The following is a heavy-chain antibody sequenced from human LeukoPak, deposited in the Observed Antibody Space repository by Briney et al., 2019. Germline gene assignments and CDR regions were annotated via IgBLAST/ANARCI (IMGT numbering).Heavy chain of an antibody. CDR3: ARRSGYEADY. V-gene: IGHV4-39*07. J-gene: IGHJ4*02. CDR1: GGSISSSSYY. Sequence: SETLSLTCTVSGGSISSSSYYGGWIRQPPGKGLEWIGSIYYSGSTYYNPSLKSRVTISVDTSKNQFSLKLSSVTAADTAVYYCARRSGYEADYWGQGTLVTVSS. D-gene: IGHD5-12*01. CDR2: IYYSGST.